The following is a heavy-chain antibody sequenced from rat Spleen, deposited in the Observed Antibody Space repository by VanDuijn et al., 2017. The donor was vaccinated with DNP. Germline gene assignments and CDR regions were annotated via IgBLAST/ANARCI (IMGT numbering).Heavy chain of an antibody. CDR1: GFTFSDYN. V-gene: IGHV5-25*01. Sequence: EVQLVESGGGLVQPGRSLKLSCAASGFTFSDYNMAWVRQAPGKGLEWVASISNTGDNTYYSDSVKGRFSLSRDNAKSTLYLQVNSLRSDDTATYYCAGRPPPTRGPFDYWGQGIMVTVSS. CDR2: ISNTGDNT. D-gene: IGHD1-4*01. CDR3: AGRPPPTRGPFDY. J-gene: IGHJ2*01.